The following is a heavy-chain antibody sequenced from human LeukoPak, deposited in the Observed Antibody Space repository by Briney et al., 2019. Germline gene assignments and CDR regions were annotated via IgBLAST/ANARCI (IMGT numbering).Heavy chain of an antibody. CDR2: IKPDGSEK. Sequence: GGSLRLSCAASGFTFSNAWMSWVRPAPGKGLEWVANIKPDGSEKWYVDSVKGRFTISRDNGKNSLNLQLNSLRAEDTAVYYCARDFSAFDIWGQGTMVTVSS. CDR1: GFTFSNAW. CDR3: ARDFSAFDI. V-gene: IGHV3-7*05. J-gene: IGHJ3*02. D-gene: IGHD3-3*01.